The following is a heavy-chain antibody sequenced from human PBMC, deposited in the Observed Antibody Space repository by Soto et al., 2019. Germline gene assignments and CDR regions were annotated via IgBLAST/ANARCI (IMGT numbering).Heavy chain of an antibody. CDR3: AHVLVVVANYGMDV. J-gene: IGHJ6*02. D-gene: IGHD2-15*01. CDR2: IYWDDDK. CDR1: GFSLSTSGVG. V-gene: IGHV2-5*02. Sequence: QITLKESGPTLVKPTQTLTLTCTFSGFSLSTSGVGVGWIRQPPGKALEWLALIYWDDDKRYSPSLTSRLTITKDPSKNQVVLTMTNMDPVETATYYCAHVLVVVANYGMDVWGQGTTVTVSS.